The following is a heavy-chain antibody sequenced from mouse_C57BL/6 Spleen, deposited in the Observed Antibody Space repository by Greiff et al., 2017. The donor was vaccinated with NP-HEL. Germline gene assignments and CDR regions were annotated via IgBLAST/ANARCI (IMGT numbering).Heavy chain of an antibody. D-gene: IGHD2-2*01. Sequence: DVQLVESGGGLVKPGGSLKLSCAASGFTFSDYGMHWVRQAPEKGLEWVAYISTGSSTIYYADTVKGRFTISRDNAKNTLFLQMTSLRSEDTAMYYCARSDGYDEKDYFDYWGQGTTLTVSS. V-gene: IGHV5-17*01. CDR1: GFTFSDYG. CDR2: ISTGSSTI. CDR3: ARSDGYDEKDYFDY. J-gene: IGHJ2*01.